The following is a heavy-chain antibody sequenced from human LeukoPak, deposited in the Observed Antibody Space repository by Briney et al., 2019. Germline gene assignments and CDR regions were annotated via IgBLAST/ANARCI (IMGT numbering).Heavy chain of an antibody. CDR1: GFTFSSYE. CDR3: ARITSVTTTFDY. J-gene: IGHJ4*02. Sequence: PGGSLRLSCAASGFTFSSYEMNWVRQAPGKGLEWVSYISSSGSTIYYADSVKGRFTISRDNAKNSLYLQMNSLLPADTAVYYCARITSVTTTFDYWGQGTLVTVSS. V-gene: IGHV3-48*03. D-gene: IGHD4-17*01. CDR2: ISSSGSTI.